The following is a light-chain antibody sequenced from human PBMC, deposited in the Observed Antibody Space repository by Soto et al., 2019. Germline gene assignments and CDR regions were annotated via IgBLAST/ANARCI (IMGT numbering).Light chain of an antibody. Sequence: EIVLTKSPPTLSVSRGERATLSFRARQRIGTNIAWYQQKPGHPPRILLFAASTRANGTAARFSGRGSAIAFTLTISSLESEDFAVYFRQQYNKWPLAFGHGTKVDIK. CDR3: QQYNKWPLA. CDR2: AAS. V-gene: IGKV3-15*01. J-gene: IGKJ1*01. CDR1: QRIGTN.